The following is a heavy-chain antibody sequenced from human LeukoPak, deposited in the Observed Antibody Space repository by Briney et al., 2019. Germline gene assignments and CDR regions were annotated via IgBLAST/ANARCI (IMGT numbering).Heavy chain of an antibody. CDR3: ARGEPGTTGTGGHWFDP. CDR2: IYYSGST. V-gene: IGHV4-59*12. D-gene: IGHD1-1*01. Sequence: ETLSLTCTVSGCSISSYYWSWIRQPPGKGLEWIGYIYYSGSTNYNPSLKSRVTISVDTSKNQFSLKLSSVTAADTAVYYCARGEPGTTGTGGHWFDPWGQGTLVTVSS. J-gene: IGHJ5*02. CDR1: GCSISSYY.